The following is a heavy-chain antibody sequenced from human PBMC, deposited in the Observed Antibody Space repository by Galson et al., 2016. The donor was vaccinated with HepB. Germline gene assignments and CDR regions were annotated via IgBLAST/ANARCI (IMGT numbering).Heavy chain of an antibody. CDR2: INIHNGNT. V-gene: IGHV1-18*01. D-gene: IGHD6-13*01. Sequence: SVKVSCKASGYTFSSYGISWVRQAPGQGLEWMGWINIHNGNTDYAQKFQGRVSVTADALTNTVYLELRSLTSDDAAMYYCAREGWQQMMSTFDSWGQGTLVTVSS. J-gene: IGHJ4*02. CDR3: AREGWQQMMSTFDS. CDR1: GYTFSSYG.